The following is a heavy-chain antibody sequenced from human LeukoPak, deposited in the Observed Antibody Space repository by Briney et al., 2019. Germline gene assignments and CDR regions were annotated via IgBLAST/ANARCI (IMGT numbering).Heavy chain of an antibody. Sequence: GASVKVSCKASGYTFTSYYMHWVRQAPGQGLEWMGWINPNSGGTNYAQKFQGRVTMTRDTSISTAYMELSRLRSDDTAVYYCARAPTVAFYYYYMDVWGKGTTVTVSS. CDR2: INPNSGGT. CDR1: GYTFTSYY. V-gene: IGHV1-2*02. J-gene: IGHJ6*03. CDR3: ARAPTVAFYYYYMDV. D-gene: IGHD4-11*01.